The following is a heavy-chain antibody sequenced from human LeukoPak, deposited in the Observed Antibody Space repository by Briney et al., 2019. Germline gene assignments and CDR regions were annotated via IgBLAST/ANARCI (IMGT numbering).Heavy chain of an antibody. CDR1: GGSISSYC. J-gene: IGHJ5*02. CDR2: IYYSGST. Sequence: PSETLSLTCTVSGGSISSYCWSWIRQPPGKGLEWIGYIYYSGSTNYNPSLKSRVTISVDTSKNQFSLKLSSVTAADTAVYYCARDRYYESGGYYTCGQGTLVTVSS. CDR3: ARDRYYESGGYYT. V-gene: IGHV4-59*01. D-gene: IGHD3-22*01.